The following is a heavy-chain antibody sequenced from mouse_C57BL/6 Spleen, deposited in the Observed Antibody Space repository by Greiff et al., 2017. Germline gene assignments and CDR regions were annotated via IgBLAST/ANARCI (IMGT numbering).Heavy chain of an antibody. D-gene: IGHD1-1*01. J-gene: IGHJ4*01. CDR3: CYYYGSSYGAMDY. V-gene: IGHV1-55*01. CDR1: GYTFTSYW. CDR2: IYPGSGST. Sequence: VQLQQSGAELVKPGASVKMSCKASGYTFTSYWITWVKQRPGQGLEWIGDIYPGSGSTNYNEKFKSKATLTVDTSSSTAYMQLSSLTSEDSAVYYCCYYYGSSYGAMDYWGQGTSVTVSS.